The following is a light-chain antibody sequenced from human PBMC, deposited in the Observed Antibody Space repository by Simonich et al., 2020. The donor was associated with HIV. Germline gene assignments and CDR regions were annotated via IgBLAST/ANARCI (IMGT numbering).Light chain of an antibody. CDR3: QQRSDWPLT. CDR2: DAS. V-gene: IGKV3-15*01. CDR1: QSLSSS. Sequence: EIVMTQSPATLSVSPGERATLSCRASQSLSSSLAWYQQKPGQAPRLLIYDASTRATGIPARFSGSGSGTEFTLTISTMQSEDFAVYYCQQRSDWPLTFGGGTKVEIK. J-gene: IGKJ4*01.